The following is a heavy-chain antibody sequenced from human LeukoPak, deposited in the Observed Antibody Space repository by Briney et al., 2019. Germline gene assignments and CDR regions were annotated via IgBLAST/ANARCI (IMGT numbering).Heavy chain of an antibody. CDR1: GFTFSTYW. Sequence: GGSLRLSCAASGFTFSTYWMYWVRQGPGKGLVWVSRISGDGSATSYADSVKGRFTISRDNGKNTLYLQMNSVRAEDTAVYFCASGFLSGRGILGYWGQGTLVTVSS. J-gene: IGHJ4*02. CDR3: ASGFLSGRGILGY. V-gene: IGHV3-74*01. CDR2: ISGDGSAT. D-gene: IGHD3-10*01.